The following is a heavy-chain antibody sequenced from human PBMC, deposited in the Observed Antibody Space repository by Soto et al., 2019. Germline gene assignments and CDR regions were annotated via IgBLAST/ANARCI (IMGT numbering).Heavy chain of an antibody. Sequence: GGSLRLSFAASGFTFSTYAMAWVPQAPGKGLEWVSGVSASGLNTDYADPVKGRFYISRDNSKNTVSLHMNSLRAEDTALYYCARSAGGAVAGYYYGMDVWGQGT. CDR2: VSASGLNT. J-gene: IGHJ6*02. D-gene: IGHD6-19*01. CDR1: GFTFSTYA. CDR3: ARSAGGAVAGYYYGMDV. V-gene: IGHV3-23*01.